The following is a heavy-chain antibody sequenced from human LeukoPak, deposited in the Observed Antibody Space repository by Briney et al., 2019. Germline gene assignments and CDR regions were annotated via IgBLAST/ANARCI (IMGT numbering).Heavy chain of an antibody. CDR1: GFTFSSYG. Sequence: GGSLRLSCAASGFTFSSYGMHWVRQAPGKGLEWVAVISYDGSNKYYADSVKGRFTISRDNSKNTLYLQMNSLRAEDTAVYYCAKQVGYCSGGSCYHEFDYWGQGTLVTVSS. V-gene: IGHV3-30*18. CDR2: ISYDGSNK. CDR3: AKQVGYCSGGSCYHEFDY. J-gene: IGHJ4*02. D-gene: IGHD2-15*01.